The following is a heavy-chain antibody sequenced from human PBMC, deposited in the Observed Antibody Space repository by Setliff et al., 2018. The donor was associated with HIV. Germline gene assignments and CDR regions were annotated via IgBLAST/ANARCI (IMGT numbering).Heavy chain of an antibody. D-gene: IGHD2-8*02. CDR1: GYTLTTYG. J-gene: IGHJ4*02. V-gene: IGHV7-4-1*02. CDR3: ARVDSYWSTFDY. CDR2: INTETGNP. Sequence: ASVTVSCKASGYTLTTYGISWVRQAPGQGPEWMGWINTETGNPMYAQGFRGRLVFSLDTSVNTAYPQINSLKAEDTAMYYCARVDSYWSTFDYWGQGALVTVSS.